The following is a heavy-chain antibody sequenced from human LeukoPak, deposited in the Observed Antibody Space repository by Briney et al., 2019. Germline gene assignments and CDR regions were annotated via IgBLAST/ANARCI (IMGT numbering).Heavy chain of an antibody. CDR1: GFTFSSYG. CDR3: ARDRDSSSSFDY. D-gene: IGHD6-6*01. CDR2: IWYDGSNK. V-gene: IGHV3-33*01. Sequence: SGGSLRLSCAASGFTFSSYGMHWVRQAPGKGLEWVAVIWYDGSNKYYADSVKGRFTISRDNSKNTLHLQMNSLRAEDTAVYYCARDRDSSSSFDYWGQGTLVTVSS. J-gene: IGHJ4*02.